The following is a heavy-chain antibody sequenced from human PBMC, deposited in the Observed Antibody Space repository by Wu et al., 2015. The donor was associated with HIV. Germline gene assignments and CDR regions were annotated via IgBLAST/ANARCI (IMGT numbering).Heavy chain of an antibody. CDR3: ATSLEVSGFDY. Sequence: QVHLVQSGAEVKKPGASVKVSCKVSGYTLTEISMHWVRQTPGKRLEWMGGFDLEGGETIYAQRFQGRLTMTEDISTDTAYMELTRLTPEDTAIYYCATSLEVSGFDYWGQGSLVTVSS. CDR1: GYTLTEIS. CDR2: FDLEGGET. J-gene: IGHJ4*02. D-gene: IGHD3-16*01. V-gene: IGHV1-24*01.